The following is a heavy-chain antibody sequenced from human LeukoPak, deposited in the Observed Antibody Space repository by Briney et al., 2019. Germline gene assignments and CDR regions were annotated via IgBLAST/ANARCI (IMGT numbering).Heavy chain of an antibody. CDR1: GGSISSNSYY. Sequence: PSETLSLTCTVSGGSISSNSYYWGWIRQPPGKGLEWIGSIYYSGSTYYNPSLKSRVTISVDTSKNQFSLKLSSVTAADTAVYYCARGGGSYYQDYWGQGTLVTVSS. J-gene: IGHJ4*02. V-gene: IGHV4-39*07. CDR2: IYYSGST. D-gene: IGHD1-26*01. CDR3: ARGGGSYYQDY.